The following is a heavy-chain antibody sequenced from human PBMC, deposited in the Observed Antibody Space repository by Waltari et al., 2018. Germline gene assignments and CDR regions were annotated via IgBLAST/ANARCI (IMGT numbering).Heavy chain of an antibody. CDR3: ANLQSLLGPDAFDI. V-gene: IGHV3-33*06. CDR1: GFTFSSYG. D-gene: IGHD7-27*01. Sequence: QVQLVESGGGVVQPGRSLRLSCAASGFTFSSYGMHWVRQAPGKGLEWVAVIWYDGSNKYYADSVKGRFTISRDNSKNTLYLQMNSLRAEDTAVYYCANLQSLLGPDAFDIWGQGTMVTVSS. CDR2: IWYDGSNK. J-gene: IGHJ3*02.